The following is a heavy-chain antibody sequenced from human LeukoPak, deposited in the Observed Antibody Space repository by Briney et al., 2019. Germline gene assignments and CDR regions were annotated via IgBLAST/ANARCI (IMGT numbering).Heavy chain of an antibody. CDR1: GFTFSNHG. CDR3: AKDDAWLRFGE. D-gene: IGHD3-10*01. J-gene: IGHJ4*02. CDR2: ISPSGDIT. V-gene: IGHV3-23*01. Sequence: GGSLRLSCAASGFTFSNHGMNWVRQAPGKGLEWVSGISPSGDITYYADSMKGRFTISRDNSKNTLYLEVISLTAEDTAVYYCAKDDAWLRFGEWSQGTLVTVSS.